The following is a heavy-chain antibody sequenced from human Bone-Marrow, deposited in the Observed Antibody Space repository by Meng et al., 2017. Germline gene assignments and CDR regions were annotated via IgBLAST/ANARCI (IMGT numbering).Heavy chain of an antibody. CDR3: ARDNMGSIDY. J-gene: IGHJ4*02. Sequence: LQGSGPGLVGPSETLSLTCTVSGGSVSSGPYYWTWVRQPPGKGLEWIGYKFHDGTTNYNPSLKSRVTMSVDASKKQFSLNLSSVTAADTAVYYCARDNMGSIDYWGQGTLVTVSS. D-gene: IGHD1-26*01. CDR1: GGSVSSGPYY. V-gene: IGHV4-61*01. CDR2: KFHDGTT.